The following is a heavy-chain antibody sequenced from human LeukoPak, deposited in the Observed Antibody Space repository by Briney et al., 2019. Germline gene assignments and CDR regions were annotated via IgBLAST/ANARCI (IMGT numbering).Heavy chain of an antibody. CDR1: GDSISSGNW. Sequence: SETLSLTCAVSGDSISSGNWWSWVRQPPGKGLEWIGEIHHSGSTNYNPSLKSRVTISVDKPNNQLSLKMTSVTAADTAVYYCARGLVDTGRGRFDYWGQGTLVTVSS. J-gene: IGHJ4*02. CDR2: IHHSGST. V-gene: IGHV4-4*02. CDR3: ARGLVDTGRGRFDY. D-gene: IGHD5-12*01.